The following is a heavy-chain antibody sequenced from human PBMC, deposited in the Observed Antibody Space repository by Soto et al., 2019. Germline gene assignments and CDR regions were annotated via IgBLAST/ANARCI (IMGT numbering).Heavy chain of an antibody. J-gene: IGHJ2*01. V-gene: IGHV4-4*02. CDR3: ARLRPITMVRGVITGYFDL. D-gene: IGHD3-10*01. CDR1: GGSISSSNW. Sequence: ASETLSLTCAVSGGSISSSNWWSWVRQPPGKGLEWIGEINHSGSTNYNPSLKSRVTISVDTSKNQFSLKLSSVTAADTAVYYCARLRPITMVRGVITGYFDLWGRGTLVTVSS. CDR2: INHSGST.